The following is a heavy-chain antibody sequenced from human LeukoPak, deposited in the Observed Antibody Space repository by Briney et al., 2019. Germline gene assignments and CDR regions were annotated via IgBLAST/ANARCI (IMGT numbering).Heavy chain of an antibody. Sequence: SETLSLTCAVSGGSFSGYYWSWLRQPPGKGLEWIGEINHSGSTNYNPSLKSRVTISVDTSKNQFSLKLSSVTAADTAVYYCARGLRRWLQITQYFDYWGQGTLVTVSS. V-gene: IGHV4-34*01. D-gene: IGHD5-24*01. J-gene: IGHJ4*02. CDR1: GGSFSGYY. CDR3: ARGLRRWLQITQYFDY. CDR2: INHSGST.